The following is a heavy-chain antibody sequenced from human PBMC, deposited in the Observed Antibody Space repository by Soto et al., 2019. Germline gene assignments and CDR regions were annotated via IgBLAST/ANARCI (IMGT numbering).Heavy chain of an antibody. CDR3: AREGAAACYYYGMDV. Sequence: QVQLQESGPGLVKPSQTLSLTCTVSGGSISSGGYFWSWIRQPPGKGLEWIGFIYYSGSTYYNPSLKSRVTISVDTSKNQFSLKLSSVTAADTAVYYCAREGAAACYYYGMDVWGQGTPVTVSS. CDR2: IYYSGST. V-gene: IGHV4-31*03. D-gene: IGHD2-2*01. J-gene: IGHJ6*02. CDR1: GGSISSGGYF.